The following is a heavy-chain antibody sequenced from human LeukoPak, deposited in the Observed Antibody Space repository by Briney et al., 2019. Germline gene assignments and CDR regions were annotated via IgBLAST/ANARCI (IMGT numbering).Heavy chain of an antibody. Sequence: GGSLRLSCAASGFTFSSYGMHWVRQAPGKGLEWVAFIRYDGSNKYYADSVKGRFTISRDNSKNTLYLQMNSLRAEDTAVYYCAIRWFGELLPFDYWGQGTLVTVSS. CDR1: GFTFSSYG. D-gene: IGHD3-10*01. J-gene: IGHJ4*02. CDR3: AIRWFGELLPFDY. V-gene: IGHV3-30*02. CDR2: IRYDGSNK.